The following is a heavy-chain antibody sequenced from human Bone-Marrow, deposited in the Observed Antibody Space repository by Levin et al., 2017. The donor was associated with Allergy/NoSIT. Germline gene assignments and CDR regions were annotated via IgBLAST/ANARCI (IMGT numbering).Heavy chain of an antibody. D-gene: IGHD1-26*01. CDR3: ARDKYSGSYIFDY. V-gene: IGHV3-53*01. CDR1: GFTVSSNY. Sequence: GESLKISCAASGFTVSSNYMSWVRQAPGKGLEWVSVIYSGGSTYYADSVKGRFTISRDNSKNTLYLQMNSLRAEDTAVYYCARDKYSGSYIFDYWGQGTLVTVSS. CDR2: IYSGGST. J-gene: IGHJ4*02.